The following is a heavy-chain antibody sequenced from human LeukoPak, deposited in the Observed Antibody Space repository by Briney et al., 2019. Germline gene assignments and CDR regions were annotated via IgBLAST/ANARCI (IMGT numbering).Heavy chain of an antibody. CDR1: GFTFNIYA. D-gene: IGHD5-18*01. CDR3: AKDHMSSPVTYGYSFDS. CDR2: ISGSGVST. V-gene: IGHV3-23*01. Sequence: GGSLRLSCAASGFTFNIYAMNWVRQAPGKGREWVASISGSGVSTRDGDSVKGRFPISRDNSKNTLYLQMSSLRAEDTAVYYCAKDHMSSPVTYGYSFDSWGQGTLVTVSS. J-gene: IGHJ4*02.